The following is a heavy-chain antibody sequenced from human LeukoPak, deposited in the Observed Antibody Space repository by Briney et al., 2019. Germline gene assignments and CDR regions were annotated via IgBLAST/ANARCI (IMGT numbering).Heavy chain of an antibody. D-gene: IGHD4-17*01. J-gene: IGHJ3*02. CDR2: ISNDGSIK. CDR1: RFTFSSYG. CDR3: AKVRSYGDCPDAFDI. Sequence: AGSLRLSCAASRFTFSSYGMHWVRQAPGKLLEWVAAISNDGSIKYYANSVKGRFTILRDNFKHKLYIQLNRLRATDTAECYCAKVRSYGDCPDAFDIWRQGTMVT. V-gene: IGHV3-30*18.